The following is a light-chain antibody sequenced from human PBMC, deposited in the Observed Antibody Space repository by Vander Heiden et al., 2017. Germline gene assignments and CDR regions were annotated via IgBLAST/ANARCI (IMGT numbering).Light chain of an antibody. CDR3: SAWDSSVSAVV. Sequence: QSLLTHPPAVSQRLTPTATLSRPGNSDTVRNKGAAWMQQHQGHYPKLLSSRNNNRTSGISERLSASRSGNTASLTITRLQPEDEADYYCSAWDSSVSAVVFGGGTKLTVL. J-gene: IGLJ2*01. V-gene: IGLV10-54*01. CDR2: RNN. CDR1: SDTVRNKG.